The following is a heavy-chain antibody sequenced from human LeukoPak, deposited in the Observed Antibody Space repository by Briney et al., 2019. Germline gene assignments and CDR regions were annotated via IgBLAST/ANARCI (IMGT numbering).Heavy chain of an antibody. CDR2: INHSGST. CDR3: AMTISGSSIFDY. J-gene: IGHJ4*02. D-gene: IGHD1-26*01. Sequence: SETLSPTCAVYGGSFSGYYWSWIRQPPGKGLEWIGEINHSGSTNYNPSLKSRVTISVDTSKNQFSLKLSSVTAADTAVYYCAMTISGSSIFDYWGQGTLVTVSS. CDR1: GGSFSGYY. V-gene: IGHV4-34*01.